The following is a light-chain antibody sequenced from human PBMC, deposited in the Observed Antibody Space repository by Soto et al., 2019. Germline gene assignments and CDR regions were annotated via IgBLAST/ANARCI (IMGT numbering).Light chain of an antibody. CDR2: HTS. CDR1: QTVNSR. CDR3: HQRQSWPRT. J-gene: IGKJ1*01. Sequence: EIVLTQPPATLSSSPGERATLSCRASQTVNSRLAWYQHKPGQAPRLLIYHTSNRATGIPARFSGSGSGTDFTLTISSLEPEDFAVYYCHQRQSWPRTFGQGTKVDI. V-gene: IGKV3-11*01.